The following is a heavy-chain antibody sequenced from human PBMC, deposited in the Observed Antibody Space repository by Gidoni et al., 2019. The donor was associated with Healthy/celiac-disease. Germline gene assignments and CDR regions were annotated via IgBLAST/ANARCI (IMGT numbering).Heavy chain of an antibody. CDR3: ARGRTGYYGSGSYYNDY. D-gene: IGHD3-10*01. J-gene: IGHJ4*02. CDR2: INHSGST. CDR1: GGSFSGYY. V-gene: IGHV4-34*01. Sequence: QVQLQQRVAGLLKPSETLSLTCAVYGGSFSGYYWSWIRQPPGKGLEWIGEINHSGSTNYNPYLKSRVTISVDTSKNQFSQKLSSVTAADTAVYYCARGRTGYYGSGSYYNDYWGQGTLVTVSS.